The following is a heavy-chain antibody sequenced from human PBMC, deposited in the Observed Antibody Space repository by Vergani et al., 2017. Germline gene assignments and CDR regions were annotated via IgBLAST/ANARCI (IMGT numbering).Heavy chain of an antibody. J-gene: IGHJ3*01. CDR1: GFTFSSYA. CDR3: ARSGTRTGAFDV. D-gene: IGHD1-14*01. CDR2: ISGSGGST. V-gene: IGHV3-23*04. Sequence: EVQLVESGGGSVQPGGSLRLSCAASGFTFSSYAMSWVRQAPGKGLEWVSAISGSGGSTYYADSVKGRFTISRDNSKNTLYLQMNSLRAEDTAVYYCARSGTRTGAFDVWGQGTMVTVSS.